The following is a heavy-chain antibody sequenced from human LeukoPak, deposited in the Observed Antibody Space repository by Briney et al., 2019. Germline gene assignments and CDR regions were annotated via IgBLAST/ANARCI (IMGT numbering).Heavy chain of an antibody. CDR1: GGSISSGGYS. J-gene: IGHJ5*02. CDR3: AREGGSSSWHPNWFDP. D-gene: IGHD6-13*01. V-gene: IGHV4-30-2*01. Sequence: SETLSLTCAVSGGSISSGGYSWSWLRQPPGKGLEWIGYIYHSGSTYYNPSLKSRVTISVDRSKNQFSLKLSSVTAADTAVYYCAREGGSSSWHPNWFDPWGQGTLVTVSS. CDR2: IYHSGST.